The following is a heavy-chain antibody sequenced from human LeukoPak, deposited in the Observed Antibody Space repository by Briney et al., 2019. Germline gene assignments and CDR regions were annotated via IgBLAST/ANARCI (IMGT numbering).Heavy chain of an antibody. CDR1: GYTFTGYY. CDR3: ARDRGELGDEGWFDP. Sequence: ASVKVSCKASGYTFTGYYMHWVRQAPGQGLEWMGRINPNSGGTNYAQTFQGRVTMPRDTSISTAYQELSRLRSDDTAVYYCARDRGELGDEGWFDPWGQGTLVTVSS. D-gene: IGHD7-27*01. CDR2: INPNSGGT. J-gene: IGHJ5*02. V-gene: IGHV1-2*06.